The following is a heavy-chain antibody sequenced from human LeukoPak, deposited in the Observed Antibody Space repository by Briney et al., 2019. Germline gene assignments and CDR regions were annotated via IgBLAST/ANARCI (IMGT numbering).Heavy chain of an antibody. D-gene: IGHD4-23*01. CDR2: IKQDGSEK. V-gene: IGHV3-7*01. CDR3: ARVRTTVVTLPTPNYDY. CDR1: GFTVSSTY. J-gene: IGHJ4*02. Sequence: QPGGSLRLSCAASGFTVSSTYMSWVRQAPGKGLEWVANIKQDGSEKYYVDSVKGRFTISRDNAKNSLYLQMNSLRAEDTAVYYCARVRTTVVTLPTPNYDYWGQGTLVTVSS.